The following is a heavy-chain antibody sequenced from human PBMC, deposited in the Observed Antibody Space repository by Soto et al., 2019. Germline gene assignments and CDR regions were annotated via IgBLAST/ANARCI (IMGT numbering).Heavy chain of an antibody. CDR3: ARVFSDSSSFFDP. J-gene: IGHJ5*02. Sequence: SEALSVTCTVSGGSISRGGYYWSWIRQHPGKGLEWIGYIYYSGSTYYNPSLKSRVTISVDTSKNQFSLKLSSVTAADTAVYYCARVFSDSSSFFDPWGQGTLVTVSS. CDR1: GGSISRGGYY. D-gene: IGHD6-13*01. CDR2: IYYSGST. V-gene: IGHV4-31*03.